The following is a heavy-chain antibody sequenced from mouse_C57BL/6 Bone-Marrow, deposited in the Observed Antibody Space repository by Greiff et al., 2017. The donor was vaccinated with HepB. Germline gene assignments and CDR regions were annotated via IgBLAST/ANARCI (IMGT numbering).Heavy chain of an antibody. CDR2: IYPRSGNT. J-gene: IGHJ3*01. Sequence: QVQLQQSGVELARPGASVKLSCKASGYTFTSYGISWVKQRTGQGLEWIGEIYPRSGNTYYNEKFKGKATLTADKSSSTAYMELRSLTSEDSAVYFCAAWFAYWGQGTLVTVSA. V-gene: IGHV1-81*01. CDR1: GYTFTSYG. CDR3: AAWFAY.